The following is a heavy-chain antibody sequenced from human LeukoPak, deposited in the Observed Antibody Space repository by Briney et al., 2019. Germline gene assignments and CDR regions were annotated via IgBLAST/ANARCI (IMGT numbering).Heavy chain of an antibody. Sequence: SETLSLTCAVSGYSISSGYYWGWIRPPPGKGLEWIGSIYDSGSTYYNPSLKSRVTISVDTSKNQFSLKLSSVTAADTAVYYCASDYDFWSGYYGYFQHWGQGTLVTVSS. V-gene: IGHV4-38-2*01. D-gene: IGHD3-3*01. CDR1: GYSISSGYY. J-gene: IGHJ1*01. CDR3: ASDYDFWSGYYGYFQH. CDR2: IYDSGST.